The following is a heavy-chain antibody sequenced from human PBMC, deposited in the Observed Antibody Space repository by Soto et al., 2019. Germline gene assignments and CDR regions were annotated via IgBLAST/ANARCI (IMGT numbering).Heavy chain of an antibody. CDR1: GGSFSAYY. Sequence: SETLSLTCAVYGGSFSAYYWSWIRQPPGKGLEWIGEINHSGGTSYNPSLKSRVTISVDTSKNQFSLKLRSVTAADTAVYYCASDRSSGWDQGYGMDVWGQGTTVTVSS. V-gene: IGHV4-34*01. D-gene: IGHD6-19*01. CDR3: ASDRSSGWDQGYGMDV. CDR2: INHSGGT. J-gene: IGHJ6*02.